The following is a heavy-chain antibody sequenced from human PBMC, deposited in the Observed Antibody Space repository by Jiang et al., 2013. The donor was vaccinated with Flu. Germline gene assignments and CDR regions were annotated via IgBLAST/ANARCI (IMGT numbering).Heavy chain of an antibody. J-gene: IGHJ4*02. CDR3: SRVSGGAPVYYFDY. D-gene: IGHD2-8*02. CDR1: GGTFSSYA. V-gene: IGHV1-69*04. Sequence: SGAEVKKPGSSVKISCETSGGTFSSYAISWVRQAPGQGLEWMGRIIPVLGLANYAQNFQDKVTITADKSTGAVYMELSRLRSDDTAVYYCSRVSGGAPVYYFDYWGQGALVTVSS. CDR2: IIPVLGLA.